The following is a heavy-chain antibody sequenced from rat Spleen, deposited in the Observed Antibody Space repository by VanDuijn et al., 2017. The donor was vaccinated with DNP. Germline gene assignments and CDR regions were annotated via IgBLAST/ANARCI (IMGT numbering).Heavy chain of an antibody. J-gene: IGHJ2*01. D-gene: IGHD4-3*01. Sequence: EVQLVESGGGLVQPGRSLKLACAASGFTFSNYGMAWVRQAPTKGLEWVASISTGGSTKYGDSVKGRFTISRDNAKNTLYLQMNSLRSEDMATYYCARWNSGHFDYWGQGVMVPVSS. CDR1: GFTFSNYG. CDR2: ISTGGST. V-gene: IGHV5S13*01. CDR3: ARWNSGHFDY.